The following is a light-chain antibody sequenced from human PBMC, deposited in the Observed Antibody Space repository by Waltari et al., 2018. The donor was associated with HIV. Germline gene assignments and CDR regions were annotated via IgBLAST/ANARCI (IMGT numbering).Light chain of an antibody. CDR3: SSYAGINPVV. J-gene: IGLJ2*01. CDR1: RRAVGRHDS. V-gene: IGLV2-8*01. CDR2: EVN. Sequence: QSALTQPPSASRSPGQSVTISCTGTRRAVGRHDSVSWYQQHPGKAPKLLIFEVNKRPSGVPDRFSGSKSGNTASLTVSGLQAEDEAEYSCSSYAGINPVVFGGGTKLTVL.